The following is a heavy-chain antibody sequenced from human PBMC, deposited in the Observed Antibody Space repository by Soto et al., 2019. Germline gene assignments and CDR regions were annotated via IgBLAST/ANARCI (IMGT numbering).Heavy chain of an antibody. Sequence: PSETLSLTCSVSGDSMTSHYWNWIRQPPGKGLEWIGFLYYTGSTFYNPSLESRVTMSVDTSRNQFSLKLNSVTAADTAVYYCAGFPVIPGRDSSAIFDYWGQGILVTVSS. CDR2: LYYTGST. CDR3: AGFPVIPGRDSSAIFDY. CDR1: GDSMTSHY. J-gene: IGHJ4*02. D-gene: IGHD3-22*01. V-gene: IGHV4-59*04.